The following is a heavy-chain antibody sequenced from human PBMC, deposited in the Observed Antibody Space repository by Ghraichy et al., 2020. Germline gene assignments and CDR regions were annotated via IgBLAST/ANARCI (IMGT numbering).Heavy chain of an antibody. CDR3: ARDMHSSGSYRYFDY. V-gene: IGHV3-7*03. Sequence: GGSLRLSCAASGFAFSSYWMSWVRQAPGKGLEWVATIKQDGSVGYYVDSLKGRFTISRDNAKNSLYLEMNSLRAEDTAVYYCARDMHSSGSYRYFDYWGQGTLGAVSS. CDR2: IKQDGSVG. D-gene: IGHD3-22*01. CDR1: GFAFSSYW. J-gene: IGHJ4*02.